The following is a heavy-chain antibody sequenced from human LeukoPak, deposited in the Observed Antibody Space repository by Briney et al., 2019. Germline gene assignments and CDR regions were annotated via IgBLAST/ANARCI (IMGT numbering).Heavy chain of an antibody. CDR3: ARDITVAGTVDY. J-gene: IGHJ4*02. CDR2: ISSSSSYI. D-gene: IGHD6-19*01. Sequence: KPGGSLRLSCAASGFTISSYSMNWVRQAPGKGLEWVSSISSSSSYIYYADSVKGRFTISRDNAKNSLYLQMNSLRAEDTAVYYCARDITVAGTVDYWGQGTLVTVSS. CDR1: GFTISSYS. V-gene: IGHV3-21*01.